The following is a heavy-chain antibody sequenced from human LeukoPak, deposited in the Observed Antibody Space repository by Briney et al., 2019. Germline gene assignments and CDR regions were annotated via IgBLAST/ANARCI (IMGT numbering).Heavy chain of an antibody. CDR1: GFTFSSYA. V-gene: IGHV3-23*01. J-gene: IGHJ4*02. CDR3: SRLRGYSYGYADY. D-gene: IGHD5-18*01. CDR2: ISGSGGST. Sequence: PGGSLRLSCAASGFTFSSYAMSWVRQAPGKGLEWVSAISGSGGSTYYADSVKGRFTISRDNAKNSLYLQMNSLRAEDTAVYYCSRLRGYSYGYADYWGQGTLVTVSS.